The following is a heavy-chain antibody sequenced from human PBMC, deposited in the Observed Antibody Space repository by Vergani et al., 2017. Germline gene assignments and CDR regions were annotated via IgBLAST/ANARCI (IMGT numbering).Heavy chain of an antibody. D-gene: IGHD6-6*01. CDR2: ILGSGTA. J-gene: IGHJ4*02. CDR1: GDSISSNNC. CDR3: ARGSRAASYSGPDS. Sequence: QVQLQESGPGLVKPPGTLSLTCAVSGDSISSNNCWTWVRQPPGKGLEWIGDILGSGTANYNPSFQGRVSMSVATSKNQFSLTLSSVNATDTAVYYCARGSRAASYSGPDSWGQGTRVTVSS. V-gene: IGHV4-4*03.